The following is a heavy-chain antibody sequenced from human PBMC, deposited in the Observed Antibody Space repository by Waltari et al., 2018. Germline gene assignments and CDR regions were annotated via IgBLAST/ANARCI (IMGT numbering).Heavy chain of an antibody. CDR2: IRYDGSNK. D-gene: IGHD3-3*01. Sequence: QVQLVESGGGVVQPGGSLRLSCATSAFTFSSYGMHWVRQAPGRGLEWMAFIRYDGSNKYYADSVKGRFTISRDNSKNMLYLQMDSLRAEDTAVYYCAKDRWRGVEPYFDYWGQGTLVTVSS. J-gene: IGHJ4*01. V-gene: IGHV3-30*02. CDR1: AFTFSSYG. CDR3: AKDRWRGVEPYFDY.